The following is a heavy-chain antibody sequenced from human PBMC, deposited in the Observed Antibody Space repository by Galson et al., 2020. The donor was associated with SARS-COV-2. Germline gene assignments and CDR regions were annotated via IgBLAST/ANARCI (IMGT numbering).Heavy chain of an antibody. CDR2: IYNTGST. CDR1: GESITNDNYY. CDR3: ARTADGLDV. Sequence: SETLSLTCTVSGESITNDNYYWSWIRQPAGKRLEWIGRIYNTGSTNYNPSLRSRVTMSVDMSRNQFSLQLRFVTAADTAVYYCARTADGLDVWGQGTTVTVSS. J-gene: IGHJ6*02. V-gene: IGHV4-61*02.